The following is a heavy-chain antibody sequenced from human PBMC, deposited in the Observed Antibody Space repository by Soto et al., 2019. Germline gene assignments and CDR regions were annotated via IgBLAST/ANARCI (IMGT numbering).Heavy chain of an antibody. Sequence: ETLSLTCAVYGGSFSGYYWSWIRQPPGKGLEWIGEINHSGSTNYNPSLKSRVTISVDTSKNQFSLKLSSVTAADTAVYYCARGHIFGVVIMSLNWFDPWGQGTLVTVSS. D-gene: IGHD3-3*02. CDR1: GGSFSGYY. CDR2: INHSGST. J-gene: IGHJ5*02. V-gene: IGHV4-34*01. CDR3: ARGHIFGVVIMSLNWFDP.